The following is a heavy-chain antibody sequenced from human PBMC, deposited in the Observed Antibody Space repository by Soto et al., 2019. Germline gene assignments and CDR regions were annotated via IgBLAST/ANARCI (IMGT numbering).Heavy chain of an antibody. J-gene: IGHJ5*02. D-gene: IGHD2-15*01. CDR1: GGSISSSNW. CDR2: IYYSGST. V-gene: IGHV4-39*01. Sequence: SETLSLTCAVSGGSISSSNWWSWVRQPPGKGLEWIGSIYYSGSTYYNPSLKSRVTISVDTSKNQFSLKLSSVTAADTAVYYCARGGPYCSGGSCYSDAWFAPWGQGTLVTVSS. CDR3: ARGGPYCSGGSCYSDAWFAP.